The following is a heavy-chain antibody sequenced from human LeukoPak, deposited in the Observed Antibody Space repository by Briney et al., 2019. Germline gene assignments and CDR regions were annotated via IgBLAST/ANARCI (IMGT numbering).Heavy chain of an antibody. CDR1: GFTFSNYG. CDR2: IRYDGNEE. Sequence: PGRSLRLSCAASGFTFSNYGMHWVRQAPGKGLDWVAGIRYDGNEELYADSVRGRFTISRDNSRNILYLQMNSLSPEDTATYYCTPENDPSGKVGRFDPWGQGTLVTVSS. J-gene: IGHJ5*01. V-gene: IGHV3-33*01. CDR3: TPENDPSGKVGRFDP. D-gene: IGHD3-10*01.